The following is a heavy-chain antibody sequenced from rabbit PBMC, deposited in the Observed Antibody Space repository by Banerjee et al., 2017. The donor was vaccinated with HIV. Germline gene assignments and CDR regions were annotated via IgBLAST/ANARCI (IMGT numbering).Heavy chain of an antibody. V-gene: IGHV1S47*01. Sequence: QEQLVESGGGLVQPGRSLTLSCKASGFDFSSYGVSWVRQAPGKGLEWIGYIDPVFNSTYYANWVNGRFTISSHNAQNTLYLQLNRLTAADTATYFCVRDLYTYGYAGYTYATGGNYYGMDLWGQGTLVTVS. CDR2: IDPVFNST. D-gene: IGHD6-1*01. CDR1: GFDFSSYG. CDR3: VRDLYTYGYAGYTYATGGNYYGMDL. J-gene: IGHJ6*01.